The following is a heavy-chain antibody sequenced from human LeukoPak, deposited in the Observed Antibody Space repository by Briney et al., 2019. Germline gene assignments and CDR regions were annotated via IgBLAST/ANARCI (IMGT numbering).Heavy chain of an antibody. V-gene: IGHV3-30-3*01. CDR1: GFTFSSYA. CDR2: ISYDGSNN. Sequence: GGSLRLSCAASGFTFSSYAMHWVRQAPGKGLEWVAVISYDGSNNYYADSVKGRFTISRDNSKNTLYLQMNSLRAEDTAVYYCARPPAVAGTDYYYGMDVWGQGTTVTVSS. CDR3: ARPPAVAGTDYYYGMDV. J-gene: IGHJ6*02. D-gene: IGHD6-19*01.